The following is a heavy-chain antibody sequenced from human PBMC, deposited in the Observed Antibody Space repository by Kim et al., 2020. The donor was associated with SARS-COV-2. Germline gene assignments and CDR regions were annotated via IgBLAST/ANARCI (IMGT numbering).Heavy chain of an antibody. D-gene: IGHD2-2*01. CDR3: TMDYCSSTSCYAGGGMDV. J-gene: IGHJ6*02. Sequence: KGRFTISRDDSKNTAYLQMNSLKTEDTAVYYCTMDYCSSTSCYAGGGMDVWGQGTTVTVSS. V-gene: IGHV3-73*01.